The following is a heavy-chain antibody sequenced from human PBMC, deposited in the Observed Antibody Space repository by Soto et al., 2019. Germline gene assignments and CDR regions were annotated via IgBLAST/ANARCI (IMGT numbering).Heavy chain of an antibody. J-gene: IGHJ5*02. D-gene: IGHD6-13*01. CDR1: VGSISSGGYY. V-gene: IGHV4-31*03. CDR2: IYYSGST. Sequence: PSETLSLTCTVSVGSISSGGYYWIWIRQHPGKGLEWIGYIYYSGSTYYNPSLKSRVTISVDTSKNQFSLKLSSVTAADTAVYYCARAKKGIAAAENWFDPWGQGTLVTVSS. CDR3: ARAKKGIAAAENWFDP.